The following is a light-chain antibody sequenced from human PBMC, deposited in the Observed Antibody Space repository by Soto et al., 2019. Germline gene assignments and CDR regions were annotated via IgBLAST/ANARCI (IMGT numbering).Light chain of an antibody. J-gene: IGKJ4*01. CDR3: QQYVSIPLT. CDR1: QSVSSSY. V-gene: IGKV3-20*01. CDR2: GAS. Sequence: EIVLTQSPGTLSLPPGERATLSCRASQSVSSSYLAWYQQKPGQAPRLLMYGASSRATGIPDRFSGSGSGTDFTLTISRLEPDDLAVYYCQQYVSIPLTFGGGTKVDIK.